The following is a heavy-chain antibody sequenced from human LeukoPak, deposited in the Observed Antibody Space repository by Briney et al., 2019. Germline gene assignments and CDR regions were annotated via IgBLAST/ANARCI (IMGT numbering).Heavy chain of an antibody. D-gene: IGHD3-10*01. J-gene: IGHJ4*02. CDR3: ARIYYGSGSYYNSIDY. CDR1: GFTFSSYS. V-gene: IGHV3-48*01. Sequence: GGSLRLSCAASGFTFSSYSMNWVRQAPGKGLEWVSYISTSSRTIFYADSVKGRFTISRDNAKNSLYLQMNSLRAEDTAVYYCARIYYGSGSYYNSIDYWGQGTLVTVSS. CDR2: ISTSSRTI.